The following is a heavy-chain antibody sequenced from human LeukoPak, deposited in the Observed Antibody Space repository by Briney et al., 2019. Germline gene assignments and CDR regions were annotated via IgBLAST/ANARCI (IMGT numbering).Heavy chain of an antibody. CDR3: ARSPRNSGYNYGDY. V-gene: IGHV3-7*03. D-gene: IGHD5-12*01. CDR2: INQDGSEM. J-gene: IGHJ4*02. CDR1: GFTFSSYS. Sequence: GSLRLSCAASGFTFSSYSMNWVRQAPGKGLEWVANINQDGSEMYYVDSVKGRFTISRDNAKNSLYLQMNSLRAEDTAIYYCARSPRNSGYNYGDYWGQGTLVTVSS.